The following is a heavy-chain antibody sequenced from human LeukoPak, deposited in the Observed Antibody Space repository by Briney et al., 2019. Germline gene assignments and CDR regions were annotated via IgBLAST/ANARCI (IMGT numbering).Heavy chain of an antibody. CDR3: AILPGYSSGWYEVNY. D-gene: IGHD6-13*01. CDR1: GFTLGSDA. CDR2: ICGSGGST. J-gene: IGHJ4*02. V-gene: IGHV3-23*01. Sequence: GGSLRLSCAASGFTLGSDAMSSVPQAPGEGLGWVSGICGSGGSTYYADSVKGRFTISRDNSRNTLYLQMNSPRAEDTAVYYCAILPGYSSGWYEVNYWGQGTLVTVSS.